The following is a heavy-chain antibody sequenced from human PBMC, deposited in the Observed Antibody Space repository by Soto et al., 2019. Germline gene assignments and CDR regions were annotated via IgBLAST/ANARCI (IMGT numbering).Heavy chain of an antibody. CDR1: GYTFTSYG. CDR3: ARDAGIAARRNYYYYYGMDV. D-gene: IGHD6-6*01. Sequence: ASVKVSCKASGYTFTSYGISWVRQAPGQGLERMGWISAYNGNTNYAQKLQGRVTMTTDTSTSTAYLELRSLRSDDTAVYYCARDAGIAARRNYYYYYGMDVWGQGTTVTVSS. J-gene: IGHJ6*02. V-gene: IGHV1-18*01. CDR2: ISAYNGNT.